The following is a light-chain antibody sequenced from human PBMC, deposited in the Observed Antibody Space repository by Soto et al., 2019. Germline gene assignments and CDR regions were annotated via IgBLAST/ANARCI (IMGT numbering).Light chain of an antibody. CDR1: SSDVGGYNC. CDR3: SSYTSGSTYV. CDR2: DVN. J-gene: IGLJ1*01. V-gene: IGLV2-14*01. Sequence: QSALTQPASVSGSPGQSIAISCTGTSSDVGGYNCVSWYQQHPGKAPKLMIYDVNTRPSGVSDRFSGSKSGNTASLTISGVQAEDEADYYCSSYTSGSTYVFGTGTKLTVL.